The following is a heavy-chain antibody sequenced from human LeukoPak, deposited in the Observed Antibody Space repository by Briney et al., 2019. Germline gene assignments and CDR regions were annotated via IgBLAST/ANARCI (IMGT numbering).Heavy chain of an antibody. CDR2: INHSGST. D-gene: IGHD6-13*01. V-gene: IGHV4-34*01. J-gene: IGHJ4*02. Sequence: SETLSLTCAVYGGSFSGYYWSWIRQPLGKGLEWIGEINHSGSTNYNPSLKSRVTISVDTSKNQFSLKLSSVTAADTAVYYCARQAGLAAAGPPTDYWGQGTLVTVSS. CDR1: GGSFSGYY. CDR3: ARQAGLAAAGPPTDY.